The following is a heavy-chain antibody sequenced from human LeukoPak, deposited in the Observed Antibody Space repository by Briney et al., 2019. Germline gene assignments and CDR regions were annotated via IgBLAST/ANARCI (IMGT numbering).Heavy chain of an antibody. Sequence: SETLSLTCTVSGGSITSYYWSWIRQPPGKGLEWIGYIYYSETTNYNPSLKSRVTISVDTSKNQFSLKVSSVTAADTAVYYCVRSKSGTYGWFDPWGQGTLVTVSS. CDR1: GGSITSYY. CDR2: IYYSETT. CDR3: VRSKSGTYGWFDP. D-gene: IGHD4-17*01. V-gene: IGHV4-59*12. J-gene: IGHJ5*02.